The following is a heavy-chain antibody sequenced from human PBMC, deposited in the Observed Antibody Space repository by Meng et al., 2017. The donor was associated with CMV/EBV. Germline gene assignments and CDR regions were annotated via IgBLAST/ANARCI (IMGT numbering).Heavy chain of an antibody. J-gene: IGHJ5*02. CDR2: INQYGSDT. CDR3: ARDGGGSSWYGGWFDP. Sequence: GGSLRLSCAASGFTFSSHWMTWVRQAPGKGLEWVANINQYGSDTNYVDSVKGRFIVSRDNAKNSLYLQMNSLRAEDTAVYYCARDGGGSSWYGGWFDPWGQGTLVTVSS. CDR1: GFTFSSHW. V-gene: IGHV3-7*01. D-gene: IGHD6-13*01.